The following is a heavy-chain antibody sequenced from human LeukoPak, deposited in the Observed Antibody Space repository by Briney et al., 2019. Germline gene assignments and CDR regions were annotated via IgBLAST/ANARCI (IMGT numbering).Heavy chain of an antibody. V-gene: IGHV3-23*01. D-gene: IGHD3-22*01. CDR1: GFTFSSYA. Sequence: PGGSLRLSCAASGFTFSSYAMSWVRQAPGKGLEWVSAISGSGGSTYYADSVKGRFTISRDNSKNTLYLQMNSLRAEDTAVYYCAKDSTYYYDSSGYYQLYYYYGMDVWGQGTTVTVSS. CDR3: AKDSTYYYDSSGYYQLYYYYGMDV. J-gene: IGHJ6*02. CDR2: ISGSGGST.